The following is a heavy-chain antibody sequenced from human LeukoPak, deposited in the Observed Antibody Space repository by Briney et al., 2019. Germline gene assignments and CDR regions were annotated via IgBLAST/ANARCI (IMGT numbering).Heavy chain of an antibody. CDR2: MYYSGST. Sequence: SETLSLTCTVSGYSISSGYYWGWIRQPPGKGLEWIGSMYYSGSTYYNPSLKSRVTISVDTSKNQFSLKLSSVTAADTAVYYCARHVGYYYYYMDVWGKGTTVTISS. CDR3: ARHVGYYYYYMDV. D-gene: IGHD2-15*01. J-gene: IGHJ6*03. CDR1: GYSISSGYY. V-gene: IGHV4-38-2*02.